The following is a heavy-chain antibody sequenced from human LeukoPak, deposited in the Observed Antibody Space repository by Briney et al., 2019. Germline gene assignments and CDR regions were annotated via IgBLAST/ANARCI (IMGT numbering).Heavy chain of an antibody. CDR1: GFTFSSYS. CDR3: ARLDCSSTSCYYFDY. J-gene: IGHJ4*02. V-gene: IGHV3-21*01. D-gene: IGHD2-2*01. CDR2: ISSSSSYI. Sequence: GGSLRLSCAASGFTFSSYSMNWVRQAPGKGLEWVSSISSSSSYIYYADSVKGRFTISRDNAKNSLYLQMNSLRAEDTAVYYCARLDCSSTSCYYFDYWGQGTLVTVSS.